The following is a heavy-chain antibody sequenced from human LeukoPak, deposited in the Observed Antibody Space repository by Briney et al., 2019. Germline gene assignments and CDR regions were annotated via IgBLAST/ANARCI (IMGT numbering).Heavy chain of an antibody. J-gene: IGHJ4*02. CDR2: ISGSGGST. D-gene: IGHD6-19*01. CDR1: GFTFSSYA. Sequence: GGSLRLSCAASGFTFSSYAMSWVRQAPGKGPEWVSAISGSGGSTYYADSVKGRFTISRDNSKNTLYLQMNSLRAEDTAVYYCAKDHPPAVAGHRDIDYWGQGTLVTVSS. V-gene: IGHV3-23*01. CDR3: AKDHPPAVAGHRDIDY.